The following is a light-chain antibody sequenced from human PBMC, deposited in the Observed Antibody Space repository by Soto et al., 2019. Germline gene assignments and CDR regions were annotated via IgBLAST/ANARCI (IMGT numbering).Light chain of an antibody. V-gene: IGLV1-47*01. Sequence: SVLTRPPAASGTPGQRVNISCSGGSSNIGSNYAYWYRQLPGTAPKLVIYANSQRPSGVPDRFSGSKSGTSASLAISGLRSEDEADYYCAICDDSVMGVLFGGATQVTLL. CDR1: SSNIGSNY. CDR3: AICDDSVMGVL. J-gene: IGLJ1*01. CDR2: ANS.